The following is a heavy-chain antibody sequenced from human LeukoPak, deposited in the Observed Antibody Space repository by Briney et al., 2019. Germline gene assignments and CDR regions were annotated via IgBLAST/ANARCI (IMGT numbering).Heavy chain of an antibody. CDR3: AKRGVVIRVILVGFHKEAYYFDS. D-gene: IGHD3-22*01. CDR2: IRGRGGRT. J-gene: IGHJ4*02. CDR1: GISLSNYG. Sequence: GGSLRLSCALSGISLSNYGMSWARQPPGRGLEWLPGIRGRGGRTNYADSVKGRFTISRDNPKNTLYLQMNRLRAEDTAVYFCAKRGVVIRVILVGFHKEAYYFDSWGQGALVTVSS. V-gene: IGHV3-23*01.